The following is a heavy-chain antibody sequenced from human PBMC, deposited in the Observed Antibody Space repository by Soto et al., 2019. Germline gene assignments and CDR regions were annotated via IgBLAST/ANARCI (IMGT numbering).Heavy chain of an antibody. D-gene: IGHD6-19*01. CDR3: AKYHPGDSSGWHGN. CDR1: GFTFSSYA. V-gene: IGHV3-23*01. CDR2: ISGSGGST. Sequence: EVQLLESGGGLVQPGGSLRLSCAASGFTFSSYAMSWVRQAPGKGLEWVSAISGSGGSTYYADSVKGRFTISRDNSKNMLYLQMNRLRAEDTAVYYCAKYHPGDSSGWHGNWGQGTLVTVSS. J-gene: IGHJ4*02.